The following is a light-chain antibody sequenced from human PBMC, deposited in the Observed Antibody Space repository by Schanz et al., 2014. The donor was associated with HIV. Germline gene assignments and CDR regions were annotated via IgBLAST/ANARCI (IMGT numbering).Light chain of an antibody. Sequence: QSALTQPASVSGSPGQSITISCAGTSSDVGGDNFVSWYQQHPGRAPKLLVYDVTNRPSGVSNRFSGSKSGITASLIISGLQAEDEGDYYCCSYAGSTTFYVFATGTKLTVL. CDR3: CSYAGSTTFYV. V-gene: IGLV2-14*03. J-gene: IGLJ1*01. CDR1: SSDVGGDNF. CDR2: DVT.